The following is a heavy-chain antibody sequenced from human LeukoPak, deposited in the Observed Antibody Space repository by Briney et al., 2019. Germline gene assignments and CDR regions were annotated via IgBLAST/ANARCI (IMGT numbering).Heavy chain of an antibody. CDR1: GFTFSSYW. J-gene: IGHJ6*02. CDR3: ARDSHDSSGYYPRWGYYYYGMDV. V-gene: IGHV3-48*01. CDR2: ISSSSSTI. D-gene: IGHD3-22*01. Sequence: GGSLRLSCAASGFTFSSYWMSWVRQAPGKGLEWVSYISSSSSTIYYADSVKGRFTISRDNAKNSLYLQMNSLRAEDTAVYYCARDSHDSSGYYPRWGYYYYGMDVWGQGTTVTVSS.